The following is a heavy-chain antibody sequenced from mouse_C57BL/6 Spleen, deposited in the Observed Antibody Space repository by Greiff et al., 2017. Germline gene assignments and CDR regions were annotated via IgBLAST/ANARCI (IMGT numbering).Heavy chain of an antibody. J-gene: IGHJ1*03. CDR2: ISYDGSN. V-gene: IGHV3-6*01. Sequence: EVKLVESGPGLVKPSQSLSLTCSVTGYSITSGYYWNWIRQFPGNKLEWMGYISYDGSNNYNPSLKNRISITRDTSKNQFFLKLNSVTTEDTATYYCARGNYYGSRGYFDVWGTGTTVTVSS. CDR1: GYSITSGYY. CDR3: ARGNYYGSRGYFDV. D-gene: IGHD1-1*01.